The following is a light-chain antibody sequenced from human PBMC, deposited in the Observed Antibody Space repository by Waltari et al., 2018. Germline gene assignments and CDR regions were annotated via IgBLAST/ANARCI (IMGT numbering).Light chain of an antibody. CDR1: KLGDKY. J-gene: IGLJ2*01. CDR2: REK. CDR3: QAWDSRTVA. V-gene: IGLV3-1*01. Sequence: SYELTQPPSMSVSPGQTATITCSGEKLGDKYASWYQQKAGQSPVLVIYREKGRPPGIPGRFSGSNSGNRATLTISGAQALDEADYYCQAWDSRTVAFGGGTKVTVL.